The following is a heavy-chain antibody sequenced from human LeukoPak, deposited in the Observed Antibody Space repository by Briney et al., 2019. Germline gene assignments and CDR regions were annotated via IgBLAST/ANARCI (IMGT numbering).Heavy chain of an antibody. CDR2: FDPEDGET. CDR3: ATDLSGYYDSSGSY. J-gene: IGHJ4*02. CDR1: GYTLTELS. V-gene: IGHV1-24*01. D-gene: IGHD3-22*01. Sequence: ASVKVPCKVSGYTLTELSMHWVRQAPGKGLEWMGGFDPEDGETIYAQKFQGRVTMTEDTSTDTAYMELSSLRSEDTAVYYCATDLSGYYDSSGSYWGQGTLVTVSS.